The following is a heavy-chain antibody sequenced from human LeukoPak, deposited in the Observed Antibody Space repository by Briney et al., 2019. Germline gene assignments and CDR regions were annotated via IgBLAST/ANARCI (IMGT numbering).Heavy chain of an antibody. CDR1: GFAFSTYS. CDR2: IRSDSTII. Sequence: GGSPRLSCAASGFAFSTYSMDWLRQAPGKGLEWVSYIRSDSTIIHYADSVKGRFTMSGDNGKNSLYLQMNSLRPEDTAVYYCARNGALGDCSGGSCPLDYWGQGTLVSVSS. D-gene: IGHD2-15*01. V-gene: IGHV3-48*01. J-gene: IGHJ4*02. CDR3: ARNGALGDCSGGSCPLDY.